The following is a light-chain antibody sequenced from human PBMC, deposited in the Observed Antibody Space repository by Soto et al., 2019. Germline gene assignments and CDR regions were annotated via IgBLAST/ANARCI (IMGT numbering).Light chain of an antibody. J-gene: IGLJ2*01. Sequence: QSVLTQPDSVSGSPGQSITISCTGTSSDVGAYNYVSWYQQHPGKAPKLMIFEVSDRPSGVSNRFSGSKSGNTASLTISGLLAADEADYYGSIYTSSNTRVFGGGTKLTVL. V-gene: IGLV2-14*01. CDR1: SSDVGAYNY. CDR3: SIYTSSNTRV. CDR2: EVS.